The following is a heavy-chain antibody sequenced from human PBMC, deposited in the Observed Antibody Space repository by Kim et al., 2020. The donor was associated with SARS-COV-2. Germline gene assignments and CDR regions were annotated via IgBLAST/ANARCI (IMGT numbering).Heavy chain of an antibody. D-gene: IGHD3-22*01. CDR1: GFTFSGSA. Sequence: GGSLRLSCAASGFTFSGSAMHWVRQASGKGLEWVGRIRSKANSYATAYAASVKGRFTISRDDSKNTAYLQMNSLKTEDTAVYYCTRLVDYYDSSGYCYVDDYWGQGTLVTVSS. J-gene: IGHJ4*02. V-gene: IGHV3-73*01. CDR3: TRLVDYYDSSGYCYVDDY. CDR2: IRSKANSYAT.